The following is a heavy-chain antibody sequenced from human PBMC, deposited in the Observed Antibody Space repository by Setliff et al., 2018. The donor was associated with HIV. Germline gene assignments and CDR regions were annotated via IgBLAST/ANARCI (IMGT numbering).Heavy chain of an antibody. Sequence: PSETLSLTCSVSGGSITSNSFYWGWIRQPPGKGLEWIGSVYYSGSTYYNPSLKSRLTISVDTSKNQFSLKLSSVTAADPAVYYCARGSSLHLAYWGQGTLVTVSS. J-gene: IGHJ4*02. CDR2: VYYSGST. CDR3: ARGSSLHLAY. CDR1: GGSITSNSFY. D-gene: IGHD6-6*01. V-gene: IGHV4-39*01.